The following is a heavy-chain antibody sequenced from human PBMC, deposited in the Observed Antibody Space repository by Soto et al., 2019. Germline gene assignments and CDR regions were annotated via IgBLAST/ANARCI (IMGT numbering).Heavy chain of an antibody. V-gene: IGHV3-23*01. CDR3: AKEVRGGLVALYL. D-gene: IGHD3-16*01. CDR1: GFTFDHYA. J-gene: IGHJ3*01. Sequence: EVQLLESGGGLIQPGESLRLSCAASGFTFDHYAMNWVRQAPGKGLEWVSIISDSGGSTYYADSVKGRFTVSRDNYENTLYLHIISPRDEDRAVFYWAKEVRGGLVALYLWVQGTMVIVSS. CDR2: ISDSGGST.